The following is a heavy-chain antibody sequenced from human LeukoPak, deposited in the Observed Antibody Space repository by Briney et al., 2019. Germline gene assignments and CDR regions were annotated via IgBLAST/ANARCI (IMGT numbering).Heavy chain of an antibody. D-gene: IGHD2-2*01. V-gene: IGHV3-9*03. J-gene: IGHJ4*02. Sequence: GGSLRLSCAASGFTFDDYAMHWVRQAPGKGLEWVSGISWNSGSIGYADSVKGRLTISRDNSKNTLFLQMNSLRGEDMAVYYCAKDRLVVAPAAMTSNFDYWGQGTLVTVSS. CDR1: GFTFDDYA. CDR2: ISWNSGSI. CDR3: AKDRLVVAPAAMTSNFDY.